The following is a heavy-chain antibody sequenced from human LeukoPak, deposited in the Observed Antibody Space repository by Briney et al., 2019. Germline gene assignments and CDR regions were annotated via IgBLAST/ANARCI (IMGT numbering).Heavy chain of an antibody. D-gene: IGHD3-10*01. CDR2: ISSSSSYI. Sequence: PGRSLRLSCAASGFTFSSYSMNWVRQAPGKGLEWVSSISSSSSYIYYADSVKGRFTISRDNAKNSLYLQMNSLRAEDTAVYYCARDAYGSGSYGYNWFDPWGQGTLVTVSS. CDR1: GFTFSSYS. J-gene: IGHJ5*02. CDR3: ARDAYGSGSYGYNWFDP. V-gene: IGHV3-21*01.